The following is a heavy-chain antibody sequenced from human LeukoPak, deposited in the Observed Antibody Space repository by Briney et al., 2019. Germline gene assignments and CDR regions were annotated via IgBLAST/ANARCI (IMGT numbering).Heavy chain of an antibody. CDR1: GYTFTSYG. V-gene: IGHV1-2*02. D-gene: IGHD3-10*01. CDR3: ARDLGYGSGSDYNRGGDY. J-gene: IGHJ4*02. CDR2: INPNSGGT. Sequence: ASVKVSCKASGYTFTSYGISWVRQAPGQGLEWMGWINPNSGGTNYAQKFQGRVTMTRDTSISTAYMELSRLISDDTAMYYCARDLGYGSGSDYNRGGDYWGQGTLVTVSS.